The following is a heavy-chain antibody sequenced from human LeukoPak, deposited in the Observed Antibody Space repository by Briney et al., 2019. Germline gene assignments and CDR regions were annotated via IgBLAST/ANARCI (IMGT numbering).Heavy chain of an antibody. CDR2: IRYDGSNK. J-gene: IGHJ4*02. CDR1: GFTFSSYG. Sequence: GGSLRLSCAASGFTFSSYGMHWVRQAPGKGLEWVAFIRYDGSNKYYADSVKGRFTISRDNSKNTLYLQMNSLRAEDTAVCYCAKDAHKLLWFGDPGSYFDYWGQGTLVTVSS. V-gene: IGHV3-30*02. D-gene: IGHD3-10*01. CDR3: AKDAHKLLWFGDPGSYFDY.